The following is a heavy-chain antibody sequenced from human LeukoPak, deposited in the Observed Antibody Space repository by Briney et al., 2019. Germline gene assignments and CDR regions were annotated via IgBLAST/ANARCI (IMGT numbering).Heavy chain of an antibody. Sequence: SETLSLTCAVSGGSVSSGGYAWSWIRQPPGKGLEWIGYIYYRGMTYFNPSLKSRASISVDTSKNQFSLKLTSVTAADTAVFYCARGGEVTFGGVIVLDYWGQGTLVTVSS. J-gene: IGHJ4*02. CDR2: IYYRGMT. CDR1: GGSVSSGGYA. V-gene: IGHV4-30-4*07. CDR3: ARGGEVTFGGVIVLDY. D-gene: IGHD3-16*02.